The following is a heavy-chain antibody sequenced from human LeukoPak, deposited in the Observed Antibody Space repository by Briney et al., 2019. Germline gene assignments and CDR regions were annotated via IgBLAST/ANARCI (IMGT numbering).Heavy chain of an antibody. D-gene: IGHD1-26*01. CDR2: INHSGST. Sequence: PSETLSLTCAVYGGSFSGYYWSWIRQPPGKGLEWIGEINHSGSTNYNPSLKSRVTISVDTSKNQFSLKLSSVTAADTAVYYCARLTSGALFEYWGQGTLVTASS. J-gene: IGHJ4*02. CDR1: GGSFSGYY. CDR3: ARLTSGALFEY. V-gene: IGHV4-34*01.